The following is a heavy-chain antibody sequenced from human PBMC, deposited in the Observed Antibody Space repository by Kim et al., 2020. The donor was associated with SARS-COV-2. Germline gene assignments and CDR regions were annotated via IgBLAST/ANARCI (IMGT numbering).Heavy chain of an antibody. J-gene: IGHJ6*02. CDR3: AKDQHYGSGSYYREYYYYDMDV. CDR2: ISGDGGST. Sequence: GGSLRLSCAASGFTFDDYAMHWVRQAPGKGLEWVSLISGDGGSTYYADSVKGRFTISRDNSKNSLYLQMNSLRTEDTALYYCAKDQHYGSGSYYREYYYYDMDVWSQGSTVTVS. D-gene: IGHD3-10*01. V-gene: IGHV3-43*02. CDR1: GFTFDDYA.